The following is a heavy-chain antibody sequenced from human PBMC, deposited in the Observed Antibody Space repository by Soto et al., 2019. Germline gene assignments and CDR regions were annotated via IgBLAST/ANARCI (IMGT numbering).Heavy chain of an antibody. CDR3: ARDLVLLWLGELLYRDNWFDP. CDR2: INHSGST. Sequence: PSETLSLTCAVYGGSFSGYYWSWIRQPPGRGLEWIGEINHSGSTNYNPSLKSRVTISVDTSKNQFSLKLSSVTAADTAVYYCARDLVLLWLGELLYRDNWFDPWGQGTLVTVTS. CDR1: GGSFSGYY. D-gene: IGHD3-10*01. V-gene: IGHV4-34*01. J-gene: IGHJ5*02.